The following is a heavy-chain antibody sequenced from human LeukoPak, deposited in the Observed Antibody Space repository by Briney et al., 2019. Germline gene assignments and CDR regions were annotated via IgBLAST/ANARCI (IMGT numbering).Heavy chain of an antibody. CDR3: ARVGIAAAGRGDFDY. Sequence: PSETLSLTCAVYGGSFSGYYWSWIRQPPGKGLEWIGEINHSGSTNYNPSLKSRVTISVDTSKNQFSLKLSSVTAADTAVYYCARVGIAAAGRGDFDYWGQGTLVTVSS. V-gene: IGHV4-34*01. D-gene: IGHD6-13*01. CDR1: GGSFSGYY. CDR2: INHSGST. J-gene: IGHJ4*02.